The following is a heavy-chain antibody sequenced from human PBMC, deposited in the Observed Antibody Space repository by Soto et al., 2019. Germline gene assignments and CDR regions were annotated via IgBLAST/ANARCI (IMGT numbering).Heavy chain of an antibody. CDR2: IIPIFGTA. V-gene: IGHV1-69*13. J-gene: IGHJ4*02. D-gene: IGHD5-12*01. Sequence: ASVKVSCKASGGTFSSYAISWVRQAPGQGLEWMGGIIPIFGTANYAQKFQGRVTITADESTSTAYMELSSLRSEDTAVYYSARWKEMATIYYFDYWGQGTLVTVSS. CDR3: ARWKEMATIYYFDY. CDR1: GGTFSSYA.